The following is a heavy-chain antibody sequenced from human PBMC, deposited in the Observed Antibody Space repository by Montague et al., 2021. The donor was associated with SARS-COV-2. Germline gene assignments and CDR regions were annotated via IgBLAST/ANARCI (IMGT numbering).Heavy chain of an antibody. D-gene: IGHD6-13*01. CDR2: IYYSGST. J-gene: IGHJ4*02. CDR3: ARHSRRISSSWSEGYFDY. V-gene: IGHV4-59*08. Sequence: SETLSLTCTVSGGSISSYYWSWIWQPPGKGLEWIGNIYYSGSTNYNPSLKSRVTISVDTSKNQFSLKLSSVTAADTAVYYCARHSRRISSSWSEGYFDYWGQGTRVTVSS. CDR1: GGSISSYY.